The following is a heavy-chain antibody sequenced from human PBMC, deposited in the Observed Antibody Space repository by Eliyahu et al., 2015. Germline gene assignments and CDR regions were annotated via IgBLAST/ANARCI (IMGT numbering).Heavy chain of an antibody. CDR3: AREGPLFWSGYYRGFDY. Sequence: EVQLVESGGGLVQPGGSLRLSCAASGFTXXSYWXGWVGXAXAKGXEWVANIKQDGSEKYYVESVKGRFTISRDNAKNSLYLQMNSLRAEDTAVYYCAREGPLFWSGYYRGFDYWGQGTLVTVSS. CDR2: IKQDGSEK. CDR1: GFTXXSYW. V-gene: IGHV3-7*04. J-gene: IGHJ4*02. D-gene: IGHD3-3*01.